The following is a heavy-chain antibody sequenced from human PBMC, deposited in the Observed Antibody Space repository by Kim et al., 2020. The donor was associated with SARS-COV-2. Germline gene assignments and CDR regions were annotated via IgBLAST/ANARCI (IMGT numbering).Heavy chain of an antibody. D-gene: IGHD6-13*01. CDR1: GFTFISYA. V-gene: IGHV3-23*01. CDR3: ANIKPVEQQVVLAPFDY. J-gene: IGHJ4*02. Sequence: GGSLRLSCAASGFTFISYAMSWVRQAPGKGLVWVSSISAGADSTYYADSVTGRFTISRDNSKNTLYLKMNNLRAQDTAEYYCANIKPVEQQVVLAPFDYWGQGTQVSVSS. CDR2: ISAGADST.